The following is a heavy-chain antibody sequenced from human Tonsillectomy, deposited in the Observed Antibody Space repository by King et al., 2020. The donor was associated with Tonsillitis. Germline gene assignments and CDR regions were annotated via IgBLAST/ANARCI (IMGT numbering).Heavy chain of an antibody. Sequence: VQLVESGGGLVQPGGSLRLSCAASVFTFSSYAMTWVRQAPGKGLEWVSLISGSGDTTYYADSVKGRFTISRDISKNTLYLQMNSLRAEDTAVYYCAKKGLQSSGPYYFDFWGQGTLVAVSS. CDR2: ISGSGDTT. V-gene: IGHV3-23*04. D-gene: IGHD5-24*01. CDR3: AKKGLQSSGPYYFDF. J-gene: IGHJ4*02. CDR1: VFTFSSYA.